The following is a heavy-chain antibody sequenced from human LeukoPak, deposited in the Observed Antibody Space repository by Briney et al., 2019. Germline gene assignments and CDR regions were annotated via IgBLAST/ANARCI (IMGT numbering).Heavy chain of an antibody. Sequence: GGSLKLSCAPSGFTFSSYAMSWVRQAPGKGLEWVSAISGSGGSTYYADSVKGRFTISRDNSKNTLYLQMNSLRAEDTAVYYCAKDVLGSGWYLDYFDYWGQGTLVTVSS. J-gene: IGHJ4*02. V-gene: IGHV3-23*01. CDR1: GFTFSSYA. CDR2: ISGSGGST. D-gene: IGHD6-19*01. CDR3: AKDVLGSGWYLDYFDY.